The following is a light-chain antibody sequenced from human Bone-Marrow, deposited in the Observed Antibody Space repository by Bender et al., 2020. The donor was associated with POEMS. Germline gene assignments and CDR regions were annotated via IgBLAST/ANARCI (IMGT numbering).Light chain of an antibody. Sequence: SYVLTQAPSVSVAPGQTARITCGGDNIGIKTVHWYQQKPGQAPVLVVKDDSGRPSGIPERISGSISGNTATLTISGTQAVDEADYYCQAWDSSTGRVFGAGTRLTVL. CDR1: NIGIKT. J-gene: IGLJ3*02. V-gene: IGLV3-21*02. CDR2: DDS. CDR3: QAWDSSTGRV.